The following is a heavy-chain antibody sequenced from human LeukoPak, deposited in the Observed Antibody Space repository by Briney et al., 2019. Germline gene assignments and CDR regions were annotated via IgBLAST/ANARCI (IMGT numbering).Heavy chain of an antibody. Sequence: GGSLRLSCAASGFTFSSYSTNWVRQAPGKGLEWLSYISDSSRTIYYADSVKGRFTISRDNAKNSVYLQMNSLRAEDTAVYYCAKAEPASGYDYWGQGTLVTVSS. V-gene: IGHV3-48*01. D-gene: IGHD6-13*01. CDR3: AKAEPASGYDY. CDR2: ISDSSRTI. CDR1: GFTFSSYS. J-gene: IGHJ4*02.